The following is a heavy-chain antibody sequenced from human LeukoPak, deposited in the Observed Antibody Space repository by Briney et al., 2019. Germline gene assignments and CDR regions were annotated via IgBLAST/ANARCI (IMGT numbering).Heavy chain of an antibody. J-gene: IGHJ4*02. CDR1: GFTFSTYW. V-gene: IGHV3-7*01. Sequence: PGGSLRLSCAASGFTFSTYWMSWVRQAPGKGLEGVANIKQDGSDKYYVDSVKGRFTISRDNAKNSLFLQMNSLRAEDTAVYYCARVRCSSNSCFPDYWGQGTLVTVSS. CDR2: IKQDGSDK. D-gene: IGHD2-2*01. CDR3: ARVRCSSNSCFPDY.